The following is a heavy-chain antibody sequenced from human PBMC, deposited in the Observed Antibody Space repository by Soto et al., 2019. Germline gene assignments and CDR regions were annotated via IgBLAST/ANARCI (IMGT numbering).Heavy chain of an antibody. CDR1: GFTFDDYA. J-gene: IGHJ4*02. CDR3: AKGSPYYFDY. CDR2: ISWNSGSI. Sequence: PGGSLRLSCAASGFTFDDYAMHWVRQAPGKGLEWVSGISWNSGSIGYADSVKGRFTISRDNAKNSLYLQMNSLRAEDTALYYCAKGSPYYFDYWGQGTLVTVSS. V-gene: IGHV3-9*01.